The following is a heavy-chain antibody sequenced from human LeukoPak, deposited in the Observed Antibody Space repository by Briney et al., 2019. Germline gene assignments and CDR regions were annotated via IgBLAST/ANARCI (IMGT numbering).Heavy chain of an antibody. D-gene: IGHD3-10*01. CDR2: IYSGGST. CDR3: ARDPTNYYGSGSYYTFDY. CDR1: GFTVSSNY. V-gene: IGHV3-66*02. Sequence: GSLRLSCAASGFTVSSNYMSWVRQAPGKGLEWVSVIYSGGSTYYADSVKGRFTISRDNSKNTLYLQMNSLRAEDTAVYYCARDPTNYYGSGSYYTFDYWGQGTLVTVSS. J-gene: IGHJ4*02.